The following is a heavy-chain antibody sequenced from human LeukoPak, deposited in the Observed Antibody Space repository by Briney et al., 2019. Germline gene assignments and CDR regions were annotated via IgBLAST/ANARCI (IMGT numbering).Heavy chain of an antibody. CDR3: ARAVDTAMVFDY. CDR1: GGSISSYY. Sequence: SETLSLXCTVSGGSISSYYWSWIRQLPGKGLEWIGYIYYSGSTNYNPSLKSRVTISVDTSKNQFSLKLSSVTAADTAVYYCARAVDTAMVFDYWGQGTLVTVSS. D-gene: IGHD5-18*01. CDR2: IYYSGST. J-gene: IGHJ4*02. V-gene: IGHV4-59*01.